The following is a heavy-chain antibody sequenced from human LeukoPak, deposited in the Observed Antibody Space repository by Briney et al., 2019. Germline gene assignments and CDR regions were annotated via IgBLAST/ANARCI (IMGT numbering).Heavy chain of an antibody. CDR1: GLTFSSYA. CDR3: AKGGLGYCSSTSCERTFDP. V-gene: IGHV3-23*01. CDR2: ISGSGGST. J-gene: IGHJ5*02. Sequence: PGGSLRLSCAASGLTFSSYAMSWVRQAPGKGLEWVSVISGSGGSTYYADSVRGRLTISRDNSKNMLYLQMNSLRAEDTAVYYCAKGGLGYCSSTSCERTFDPWGQGTLVTVSS. D-gene: IGHD2-2*01.